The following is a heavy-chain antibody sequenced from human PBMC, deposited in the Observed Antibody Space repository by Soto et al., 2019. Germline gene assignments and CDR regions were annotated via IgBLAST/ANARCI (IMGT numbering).Heavy chain of an antibody. D-gene: IGHD2-2*01. Sequence: QVQLVQSGAEVKKPGSSVKVSCKASGGTFSSYAISWVRQAPGQGLEWMGGIIPISGTANYAQKFQGRVTITADESTSTAYMELSRLRSEDPAVYYCARSQGSSTSLEIYYYYYYGMEVWGQGTTVTVSS. CDR2: IIPISGTA. V-gene: IGHV1-69*01. CDR1: GGTFSSYA. J-gene: IGHJ6*02. CDR3: ARSQGSSTSLEIYYYYYYGMEV.